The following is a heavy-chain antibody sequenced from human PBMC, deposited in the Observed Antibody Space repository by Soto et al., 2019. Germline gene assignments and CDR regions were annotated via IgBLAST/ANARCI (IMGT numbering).Heavy chain of an antibody. CDR3: AGSIVVMTALDY. D-gene: IGHD2-21*02. V-gene: IGHV1-3*05. CDR1: GYTFTSYA. Sequence: QVQLVQSGAEEKKPGASVKVSCKASGYTFTSYAMHWVRQAPGKRLERMGWINAGNGNTKYSQKFQGRLTITRDTSATTACMELSSLRSEDTAGYYCAGSIVVMTALDYWGQGTLVTVSS. CDR2: INAGNGNT. J-gene: IGHJ4*02.